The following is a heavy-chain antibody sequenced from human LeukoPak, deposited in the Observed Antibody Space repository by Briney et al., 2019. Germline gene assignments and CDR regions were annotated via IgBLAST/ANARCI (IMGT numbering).Heavy chain of an antibody. CDR2: ISAYNGNT. CDR1: GYTFTNYG. Sequence: ASVKVSCKASGYTFTNYGISWVRQAPGQGLEWMGWISAYNGNTNYAQKLQGRLTMTTDTSTSTAYMELRSRRSDDTAVYYCARERSSSSSDYGGQGTLVTVSS. CDR3: ARERSSSSSDY. D-gene: IGHD2-2*01. V-gene: IGHV1-18*01. J-gene: IGHJ4*02.